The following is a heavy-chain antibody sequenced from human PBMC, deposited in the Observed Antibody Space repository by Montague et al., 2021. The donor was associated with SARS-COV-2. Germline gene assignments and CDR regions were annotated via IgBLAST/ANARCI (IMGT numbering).Heavy chain of an antibody. D-gene: IGHD3-9*01. V-gene: IGHV4-34*01. Sequence: SETLSLTCAVYGGSFSGYYWSWIRQPPGKGLEWIGEINHSGSTXXXLSXXXRVTISADTSKKQFSLKMSSVTAADTAVYYCARGSVFRYYDFLTGSRSYFDYGGQGTLVTVSS. CDR2: INHSGST. CDR1: GGSFSGYY. CDR3: ARGSVFRYYDFLTGSRSYFDY. J-gene: IGHJ4*02.